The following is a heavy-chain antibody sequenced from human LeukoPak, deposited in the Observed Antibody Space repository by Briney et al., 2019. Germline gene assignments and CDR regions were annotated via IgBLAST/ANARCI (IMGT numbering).Heavy chain of an antibody. J-gene: IGHJ4*02. V-gene: IGHV4-61*09. Sequence: SETLSLTCTVSGGSISSGSYYWNWIRQPAGKGLEWLGNIFTRGTTNYNASLESRLTISLDTARNQFSLSLRSVTTADTAIYFCARSSLAVYFNYWGQGTLVTASS. D-gene: IGHD6-19*01. CDR3: ARSSLAVYFNY. CDR1: GGSISSGSYY. CDR2: IFTRGTT.